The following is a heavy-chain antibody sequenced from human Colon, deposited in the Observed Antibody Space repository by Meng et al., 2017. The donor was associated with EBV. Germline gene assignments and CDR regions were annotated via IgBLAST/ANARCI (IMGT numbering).Heavy chain of an antibody. Sequence: QVQVQQWGAGLLKPLENLSLTCGVYGASFSGYYWGWIGQPPGKGLEWIGEVNPSGSINYSPSLKSRVTISVDTSKNQFSLRLNSVTAADTAVYYCARVGGLDGYRLGGDYWGQGALVTVSS. CDR2: VNPSGSI. J-gene: IGHJ4*02. V-gene: IGHV4-34*01. CDR1: GASFSGYY. CDR3: ARVGGLDGYRLGGDY. D-gene: IGHD5-24*01.